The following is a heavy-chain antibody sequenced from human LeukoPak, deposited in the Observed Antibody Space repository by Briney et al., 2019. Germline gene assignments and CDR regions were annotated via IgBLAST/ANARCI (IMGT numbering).Heavy chain of an antibody. CDR2: ISSSSSYI. Sequence: GGSLRLSCAASGSTFSSYSMNWVRQAPGKGLEWVSSISSSSSYIYYADSVKGRFTISRDNAKNSLYLQMNSLRAEDTAVYYCARVFERVVGATGLFNYWGQGTLVTVSS. J-gene: IGHJ4*02. CDR3: ARVFERVVGATGLFNY. CDR1: GSTFSSYS. V-gene: IGHV3-21*01. D-gene: IGHD1-26*01.